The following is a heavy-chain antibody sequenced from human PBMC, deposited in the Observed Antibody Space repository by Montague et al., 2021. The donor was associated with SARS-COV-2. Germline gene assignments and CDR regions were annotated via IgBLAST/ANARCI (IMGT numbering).Heavy chain of an antibody. D-gene: IGHD6-19*01. Sequence: SETLSLTCTVSRDSISSHNYFWTWIRQPPGKGLEWIGSVDYSGLTFYNPSLESRVTISVDTSKNQFSLKVNSVTAADTAVYYCAREGEALAGDALDIWGQGTMVTVSS. CDR3: AREGEALAGDALDI. CDR2: VDYSGLT. CDR1: RDSISSHNYF. J-gene: IGHJ3*02. V-gene: IGHV4-39*07.